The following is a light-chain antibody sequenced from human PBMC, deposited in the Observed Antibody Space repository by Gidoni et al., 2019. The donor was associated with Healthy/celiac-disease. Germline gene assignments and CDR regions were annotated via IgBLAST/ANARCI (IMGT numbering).Light chain of an antibody. V-gene: IGLV1-47*01. CDR3: AAWDDSLSGVV. CDR1: SSHIGSNY. Sequence: QSVLTHPPSASGTPGQRVTISCSGSSSHIGSNYVYWYQQLPGTAPKLLIYRNNPRPSGVPDRFSGSKSGTTASLAISGLRSEDEADYYCAAWDDSLSGVVFGGGTKLTVL. J-gene: IGLJ2*01. CDR2: RNN.